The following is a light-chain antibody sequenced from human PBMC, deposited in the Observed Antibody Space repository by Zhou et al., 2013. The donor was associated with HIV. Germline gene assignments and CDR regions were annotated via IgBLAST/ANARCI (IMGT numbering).Light chain of an antibody. V-gene: IGKV1-17*01. CDR2: GVS. CDR3: QQAKSFPFT. J-gene: IGKJ3*01. CDR1: QGIRND. Sequence: DIQLTQSPSSLSASVGDRVTITCRASQGIRNDLGWYQQKPGKAPKRLIYGVSSLQSGVPSRFSGSGSGTDFILTISSLQPDDFATYYCQQAKSFPFTFGPGTKVFVK.